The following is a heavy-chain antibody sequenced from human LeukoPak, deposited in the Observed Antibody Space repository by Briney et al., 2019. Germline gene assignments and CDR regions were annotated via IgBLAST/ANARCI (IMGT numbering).Heavy chain of an antibody. J-gene: IGHJ4*02. CDR3: ARDFVFKIDY. CDR2: ISHDGII. CDR1: GDSINSLDL. V-gene: IGHV3-74*01. D-gene: IGHD3-3*01. Sequence: GTLSLTCTVSGDSINSLDLWSWVRQAPGKGLVWVSRISHDGIISYADSVKGRFTISRDNAKNTLLLQMNSLRVEDTAVYYCARDFVFKIDYWGRGTLVTVSS.